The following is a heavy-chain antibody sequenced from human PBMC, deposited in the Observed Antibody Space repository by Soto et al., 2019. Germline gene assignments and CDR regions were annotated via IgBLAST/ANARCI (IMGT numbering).Heavy chain of an antibody. Sequence: LRLSCAASGFTFGSYAMSWVRQAPGKGLEWVSAISGSGGSTYYADSVKGRFTISRDNSKNTLYLQMNSLRAEDTAVYYCAKDPVGYDSSGPPFRPLGRPYYFDYWGQGTLVTVSS. V-gene: IGHV3-23*01. CDR3: AKDPVGYDSSGPPFRPLGRPYYFDY. J-gene: IGHJ4*02. CDR1: GFTFGSYA. CDR2: ISGSGGST. D-gene: IGHD3-22*01.